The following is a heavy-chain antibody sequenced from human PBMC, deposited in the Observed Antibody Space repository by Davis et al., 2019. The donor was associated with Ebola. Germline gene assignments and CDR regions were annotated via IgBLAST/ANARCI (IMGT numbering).Heavy chain of an antibody. Sequence: GESLKISCAASGFTFSSYSMNWVRQAPGRGLEWVSYISSSSTIYYADSVKGRFTISRDNAKNSLYLQMNSLRDEDTAVYYCARAVSLFGTVRELVRLENAFDIWGQGTMVTVSS. CDR3: ARAVSLFGTVRELVRLENAFDI. V-gene: IGHV3-48*02. CDR1: GFTFSSYS. CDR2: ISSSSTI. J-gene: IGHJ3*02. D-gene: IGHD6-13*01.